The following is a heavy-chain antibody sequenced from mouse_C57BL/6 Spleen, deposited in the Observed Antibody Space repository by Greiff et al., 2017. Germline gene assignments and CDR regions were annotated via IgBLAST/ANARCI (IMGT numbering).Heavy chain of an antibody. CDR1: GYTFTSYW. J-gene: IGHJ4*01. Sequence: QVQLKQPGAELVKPGASVKVSCKASGYTFTSYWMHWVKQRPGQGLEWIGRIHPSDSDTTYNQKFKGKATLTVDTSSSTAYMQLSSLTSEDAAVYYCAGGYYVRSAMDYWGQGTSVTVSS. V-gene: IGHV1-74*01. CDR3: AGGYYVRSAMDY. D-gene: IGHD2-3*01. CDR2: IHPSDSDT.